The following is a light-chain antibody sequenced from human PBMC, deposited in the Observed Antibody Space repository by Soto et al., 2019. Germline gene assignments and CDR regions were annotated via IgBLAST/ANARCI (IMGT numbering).Light chain of an antibody. CDR2: RAS. V-gene: IGKV3-15*01. J-gene: IGKJ4*01. CDR1: QSVSSN. CDR3: QQHDNWPLT. Sequence: EIVMTQSPATLSVSPGERATLSCRASQSVSSNLAWYQQKSGQTPRLLIYRASTRATDIPARFSGSGSGTEFTLTISSLQSEDFAVYYCQQHDNWPLTFGGGTEVEIK.